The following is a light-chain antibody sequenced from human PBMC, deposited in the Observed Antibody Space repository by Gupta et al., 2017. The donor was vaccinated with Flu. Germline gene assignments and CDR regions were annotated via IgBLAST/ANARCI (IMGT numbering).Light chain of an antibody. CDR3: QSYDSSLIGYV. Sequence: QSMLTPPPSVSGPPGHRVTISCPGRISNIGTVYDVHWYQHLPGTAPRLLIYATNNRPSGVPDRFSGSKSGTSASLAITGLQAEDEADYYCQSYDSSLIGYVFGTGTKLTVL. CDR2: ATN. J-gene: IGLJ1*01. V-gene: IGLV1-40*01. CDR1: ISNIGTVYD.